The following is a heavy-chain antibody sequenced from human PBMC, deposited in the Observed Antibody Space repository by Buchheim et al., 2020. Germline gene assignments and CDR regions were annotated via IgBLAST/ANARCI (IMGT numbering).Heavy chain of an antibody. CDR2: IYHSGKT. V-gene: IGHV4-4*02. CDR3: ARDRREQPPYHYQYGMDV. Sequence: QVQLQESGPGLVEPSGTLSLTCAVSGGSISSSNWWSWVRQPPGKGLEWIGEIYHSGKTNYNPSLKSRVTITVDGYKNAMYLKLSSVTAADTALYYCARDRREQPPYHYQYGMDVWGQGTT. D-gene: IGHD1-26*01. J-gene: IGHJ6*02. CDR1: GGSISSSNW.